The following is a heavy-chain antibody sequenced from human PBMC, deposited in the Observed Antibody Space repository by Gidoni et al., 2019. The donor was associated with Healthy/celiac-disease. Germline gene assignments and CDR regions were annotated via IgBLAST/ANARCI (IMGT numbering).Heavy chain of an antibody. CDR2: IKSKTDGGTT. D-gene: IGHD2-15*01. J-gene: IGHJ6*02. V-gene: IGHV3-15*01. CDR1: GFTFSNAW. CDR3: TTVTSLLLVGLDYYYGMDV. Sequence: EVQLVESGGGLVKPVGSLRLSCAASGFTFSNAWMSWVRQAPGKGLEWVGRIKSKTDGGTTDYAAPVKGRFTISRDESKNTLYLQMNSLKTEDTAVYYCTTVTSLLLVGLDYYYGMDVWGQGTTVTVSS.